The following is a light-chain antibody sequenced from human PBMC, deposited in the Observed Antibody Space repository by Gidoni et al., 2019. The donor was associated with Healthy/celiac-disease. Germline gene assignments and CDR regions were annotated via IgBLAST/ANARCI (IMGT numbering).Light chain of an antibody. CDR3: SSYTSSSTNWV. CDR1: SSVVGGYNY. V-gene: IGLV2-14*01. J-gene: IGLJ3*02. CDR2: EVS. Sequence: QSALTQPASVSGSPGQSIPISCTGTSSVVGGYNYVSWYQPHPGKAPQLMIYEVSNRPSGVSNRFSGSKSGNTASLTISGLQAEDGADYYCSSYTSSSTNWVFGGGTKLTVL.